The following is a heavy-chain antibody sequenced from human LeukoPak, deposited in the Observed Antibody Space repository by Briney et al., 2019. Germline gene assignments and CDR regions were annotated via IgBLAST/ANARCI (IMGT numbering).Heavy chain of an antibody. J-gene: IGHJ4*02. Sequence: GGSLRLSCAASGFTFNGYWMSWVHQAPGQGLEWVANIKEDGSAKYYVDSVKGRFIISRDNTKNSLYLQMNSLRIEDTAVYYCVPHLSSGGYSVFHNWGQGTGVTVSS. CDR1: GFTFNGYW. CDR3: VPHLSSGGYSVFHN. V-gene: IGHV3-7*01. D-gene: IGHD1-26*01. CDR2: IKEDGSAK.